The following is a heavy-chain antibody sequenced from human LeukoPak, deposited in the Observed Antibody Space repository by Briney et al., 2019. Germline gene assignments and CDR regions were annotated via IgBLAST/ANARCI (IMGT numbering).Heavy chain of an antibody. D-gene: IGHD1-1*01. V-gene: IGHV3-23*01. CDR2: ISGSGGST. J-gene: IGHJ6*03. CDR3: AKDTTYYYYHYMDV. Sequence: GGSLRLSCAASGFTFSSYAMSWVRQAPGKGLEWVSAISGSGGSTYYADSVKGRFTISRDNSKNTLDLQMNSLRAEDTAVYYCAKDTTYYYYHYMDVWGKGTRSPSP. CDR1: GFTFSSYA.